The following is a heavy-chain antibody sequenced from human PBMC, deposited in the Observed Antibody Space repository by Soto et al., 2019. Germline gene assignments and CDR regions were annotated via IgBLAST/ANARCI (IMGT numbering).Heavy chain of an antibody. V-gene: IGHV3-72*01. D-gene: IGHD3-3*01. CDR3: SKLEGG. J-gene: IGHJ4*02. CDR1: GFSFSDYY. Sequence: EEQLVESGGGLVQPGGSLTLSCAASGFSFSDYYMEWVRQAPGKGLEWVARSRNKVKSYTTDYAASVKGRFTISRDLSKNSLYLEMNNLKTDDTAVYYCSKLEGGWGQGTLVTVSS. CDR2: SRNKVKSYTT.